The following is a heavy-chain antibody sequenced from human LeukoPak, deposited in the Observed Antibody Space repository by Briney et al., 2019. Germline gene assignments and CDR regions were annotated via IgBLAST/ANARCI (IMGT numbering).Heavy chain of an antibody. CDR3: AREIRAVAGSESYYGMDV. V-gene: IGHV1-2*02. CDR2: INPNSGGT. J-gene: IGHJ6*02. CDR1: GYTFTGYY. D-gene: IGHD6-19*01. Sequence: ASVKVSCKASGYTFTGYYMHWVRQAPGQGLEWMGWINPNSGGTNYAQKFQGGVTMTRDTSISTAYMELSRLRSDDTAVYYCAREIRAVAGSESYYGMDVWGQGTTVTVSS.